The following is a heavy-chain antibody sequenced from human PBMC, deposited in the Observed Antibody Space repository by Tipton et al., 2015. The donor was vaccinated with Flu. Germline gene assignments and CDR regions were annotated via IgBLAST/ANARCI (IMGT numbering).Heavy chain of an antibody. CDR2: IFHTGTM. V-gene: IGHV4-38-2*01. Sequence: TLSLTCAVSGDSIRGPYYWGWVRQPPGKGLEWIGNIFHTGTMYYNPSLKSRLTLSVDRSKNRFSLKLTSVTAADTAVYFCARRDFSNYVSEPKNWFDPWGPGVLVSVSS. D-gene: IGHD4-11*01. CDR3: ARRDFSNYVSEPKNWFDP. CDR1: GDSIRGPYY. J-gene: IGHJ5*02.